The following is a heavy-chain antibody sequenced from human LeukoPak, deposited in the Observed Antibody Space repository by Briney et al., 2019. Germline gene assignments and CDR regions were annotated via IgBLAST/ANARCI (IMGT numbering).Heavy chain of an antibody. V-gene: IGHV4-38-2*02. CDR2: ISHSGST. J-gene: IGHJ4*02. D-gene: IGHD1-26*01. CDR3: ARDLSGGTHDY. Sequence: SETLSLTCAVSDYSISSGFYWGWIRPPPGKGLEWIGSISHSGSTYYNPSLKSRVTISVDTSNNQFSLNLWSVTAADTAVYYCARDLSGGTHDYWGQGTLVTVSS. CDR1: DYSISSGFY.